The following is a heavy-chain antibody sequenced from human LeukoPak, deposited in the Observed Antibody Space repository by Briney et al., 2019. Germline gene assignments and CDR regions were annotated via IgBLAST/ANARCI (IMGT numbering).Heavy chain of an antibody. D-gene: IGHD3-10*01. J-gene: IGHJ4*02. Sequence: ASVKVSCKTFGYTFSNYYIHWVRQAPEQGLEWVGQINPRDGTTAYAPKFQGRLTMTRDTSTTTVYLDLGSLTFDDTGIYYCARDSGWSNYDCWGQGALVTVSS. V-gene: IGHV1-46*01. CDR2: INPRDGTT. CDR1: GYTFSNYY. CDR3: ARDSGWSNYDC.